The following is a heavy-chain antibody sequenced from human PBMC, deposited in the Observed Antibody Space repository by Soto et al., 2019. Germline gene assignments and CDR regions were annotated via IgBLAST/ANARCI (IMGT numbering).Heavy chain of an antibody. CDR3: ARERDGSSWSSAESLQY. V-gene: IGHV1-18*01. CDR1: GYIFSNYG. CDR2: ISTYNANT. Sequence: ASVKVSCKASGYIFSNYGISWVRQAPGQGLEWMGWISTYNANTYYAQKFQGRVTMTTDTSTSTAYMELRSLRSDDTAVFYCARERDGSSWSSAESLQYWGQGTLVTAPQ. D-gene: IGHD6-13*01. J-gene: IGHJ1*01.